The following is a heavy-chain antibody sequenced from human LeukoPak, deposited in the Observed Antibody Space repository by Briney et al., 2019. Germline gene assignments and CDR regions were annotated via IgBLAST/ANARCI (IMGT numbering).Heavy chain of an antibody. J-gene: IGHJ4*02. CDR2: ISSSSYI. Sequence: SGGSLRLSCAASGFTFSSYSMNWVRQAPGKGLEWVSSISSSSYIYYADSVKGRFTISRDNAKNSLYLQMNGLRAEDTAVYYCARGKYSSSSLFGYWGQGTLVTVSS. CDR3: ARGKYSSSSLFGY. CDR1: GFTFSSYS. V-gene: IGHV3-21*01. D-gene: IGHD6-6*01.